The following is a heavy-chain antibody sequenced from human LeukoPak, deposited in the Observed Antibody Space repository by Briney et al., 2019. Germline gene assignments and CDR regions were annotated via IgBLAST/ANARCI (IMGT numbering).Heavy chain of an antibody. V-gene: IGHV4-39*01. D-gene: IGHD2-15*01. Sequence: SETLSLTCTVSGGSISSISYYWGWIRQPPGKGLEWIGHIYYSGSTYSNPSLKSRVTISVDTSKNQFSLKLSSVTAADTAVYYCASFYCSGGSCYQYYYYYYMDVWGKGTTVTISS. CDR3: ASFYCSGGSCYQYYYYYYMDV. CDR2: IYYSGST. J-gene: IGHJ6*03. CDR1: GGSISSISYY.